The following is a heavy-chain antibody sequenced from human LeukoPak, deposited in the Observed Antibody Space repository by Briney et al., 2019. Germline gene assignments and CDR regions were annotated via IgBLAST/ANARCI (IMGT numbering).Heavy chain of an antibody. CDR3: ARSPSVVPAAWEYFQH. CDR1: GFTFSSYA. Sequence: GGSLRLSCAASGFTFSSYAMHWVRQAPGKGLEWVAVISYDGSNKYYADSVKGRFTISRDNAKNSLYLQMNSLRAEDTAVYYCARSPSVVPAAWEYFQHWGQGTLVTVSS. V-gene: IGHV3-30-3*01. J-gene: IGHJ1*01. D-gene: IGHD2-2*01. CDR2: ISYDGSNK.